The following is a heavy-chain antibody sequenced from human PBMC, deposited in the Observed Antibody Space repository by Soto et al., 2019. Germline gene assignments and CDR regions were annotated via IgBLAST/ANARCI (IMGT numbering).Heavy chain of an antibody. D-gene: IGHD2-15*01. CDR1: GLTFIDSA. CDR3: ARQVHPGYSSD. J-gene: IGHJ4*02. CDR2: IVVGSGNT. V-gene: IGHV1-58*01. Sequence: SVKFSCKASGLTFIDSAVQWVRQTRGHRLEWIGWIVVGSGNTNYAQEFQGRVTITRDMSTNTVYMELSSLTSEDTAVYFCARQVHPGYSSDWGPGTQVTVSS.